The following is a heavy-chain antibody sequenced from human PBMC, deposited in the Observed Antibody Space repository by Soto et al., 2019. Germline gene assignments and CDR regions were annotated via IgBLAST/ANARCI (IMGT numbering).Heavy chain of an antibody. D-gene: IGHD5-18*01. J-gene: IGHJ4*02. CDR2: ISYDGSNK. Sequence: GGSLRLSCAASGFTFSSYGMHWVRQAPGKGLEWVAVISYDGSNKYYADSVKGRFTISRDNSKNTLYLQMNSLRAEDTAVYYCAKPTSPRIQLWLDLCYWGQGTLVTVLL. CDR3: AKPTSPRIQLWLDLCY. CDR1: GFTFSSYG. V-gene: IGHV3-30*18.